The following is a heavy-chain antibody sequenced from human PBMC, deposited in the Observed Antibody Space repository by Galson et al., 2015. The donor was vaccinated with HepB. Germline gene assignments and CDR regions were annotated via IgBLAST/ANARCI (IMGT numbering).Heavy chain of an antibody. CDR3: AKGSMIPWGAFDI. V-gene: IGHV3-23*01. Sequence: SLRLSCAASGFTFSNYAMNWVRQAPGKGLEWVSTISNSGDSTYYADSVKGRFTISRDNSKYTLHLQMNSLRAEDTASYYCAKGSMIPWGAFDIWGQGTMVTVSS. CDR2: ISNSGDST. CDR1: GFTFSNYA. D-gene: IGHD3-22*01. J-gene: IGHJ3*02.